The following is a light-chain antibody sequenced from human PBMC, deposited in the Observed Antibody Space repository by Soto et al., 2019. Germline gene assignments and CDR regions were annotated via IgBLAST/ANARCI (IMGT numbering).Light chain of an antibody. V-gene: IGLV2-14*01. CDR2: EVS. Sequence: QSALTQPASVSGSPGQSITISCTGTSSDVGGYNYVSWYQQHPGKAPKLIIYEVSNRPSGVSNRFSGSKSGNTASLTISGPQAEDEADYYCTSYTSKSTGVFGPGTKVTAL. CDR3: TSYTSKSTGV. CDR1: SSDVGGYNY. J-gene: IGLJ1*01.